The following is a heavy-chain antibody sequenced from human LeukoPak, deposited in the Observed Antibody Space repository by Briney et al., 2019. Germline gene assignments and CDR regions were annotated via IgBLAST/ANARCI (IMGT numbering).Heavy chain of an antibody. V-gene: IGHV1-46*01. CDR1: GYTFTSYY. J-gene: IGHJ4*02. D-gene: IGHD6-19*01. CDR2: INPSGGST. Sequence: ASVKVSCKASGYTFTSYYMHWVRQAPGQGLEWMGIINPSGGSTNYAQKFQGRVTMTRDMSTSTVYMELSSLRSEDTAVYYCARDGVAGFYYFDYWGQGTLVTVSS. CDR3: ARDGVAGFYYFDY.